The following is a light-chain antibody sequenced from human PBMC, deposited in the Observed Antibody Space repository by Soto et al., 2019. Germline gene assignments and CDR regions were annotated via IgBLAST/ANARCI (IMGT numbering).Light chain of an antibody. J-gene: IGLJ2*01. CDR1: XXXTVNNY. V-gene: IGLV1-51*01. CDR2: DNY. Sequence: QSVLTQPPSVSAAPGXKVTIXXXXXXXXTVNNYVCWYQLLPGTATTLLIYDNYKRPSGIPDRFSGSKSGTSGTLGITGLQTGDEADYYCGTWDSSLSAVLLGGGTKLTVL. CDR3: GTWDSSLSAVL.